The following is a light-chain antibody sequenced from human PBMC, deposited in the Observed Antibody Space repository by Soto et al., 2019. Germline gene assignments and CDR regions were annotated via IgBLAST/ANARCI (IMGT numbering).Light chain of an antibody. CDR3: QHCDYLPI. J-gene: IGKJ3*01. CDR1: QDITSY. V-gene: IGKV1-33*01. CDR2: DAS. Sequence: DIQMTQSPSSLSACVGDRVTITCQASQDITSYLNWYQHKPGKAPKLLIYDASILEAGVPPRFSGSGSGTDFTLTISSLQPEDVATYYCQHCDYLPIFGPGTTVDFK.